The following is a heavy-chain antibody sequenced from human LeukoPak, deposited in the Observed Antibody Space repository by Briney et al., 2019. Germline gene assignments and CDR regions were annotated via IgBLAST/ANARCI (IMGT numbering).Heavy chain of an antibody. CDR3: ARGRYGSGSYSYYYYGMDV. CDR1: GYTFTGYY. V-gene: IGHV1-46*01. J-gene: IGHJ6*02. Sequence: ASVKVSCKASGYTFTGYYMHWVRQAPGQGLEWMGIINPSGGSTSYAQKFQGRVTMTRDTSTSTVYMELSSLRSEDTAVYYCARGRYGSGSYSYYYYGMDVWGQGTTVTVSS. D-gene: IGHD3-10*01. CDR2: INPSGGST.